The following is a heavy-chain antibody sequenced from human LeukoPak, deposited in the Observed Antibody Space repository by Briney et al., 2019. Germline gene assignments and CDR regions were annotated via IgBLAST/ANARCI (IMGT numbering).Heavy chain of an antibody. CDR1: GFTFSSYG. CDR3: ARDRIAVAGNWFDP. CDR2: IRYDRSNK. V-gene: IGHV3-30*02. D-gene: IGHD6-13*01. J-gene: IGHJ5*02. Sequence: GGSLRLSCAASGFTFSSYGMHWVRQAPSKGLEWVAFIRYDRSNKYYADSVKGRFTISRDNSKNTLYLQMNSLRAEDTAVYYCARDRIAVAGNWFDPWGQGTLVTVSS.